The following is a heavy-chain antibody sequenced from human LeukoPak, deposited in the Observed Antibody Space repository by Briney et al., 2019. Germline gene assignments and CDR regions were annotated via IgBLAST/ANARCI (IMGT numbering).Heavy chain of an antibody. CDR3: ARDLPLRPDYYDSSGYYGRRAGVSAFDI. J-gene: IGHJ3*02. Sequence: PGGSLRLSCAASGFTFSSYAMSWVRQAPGKGLEWVSAISGSGGSTYYADSVKGRFTISRDNSKNTLYLQMNSLRAEDTAVYYCARDLPLRPDYYDSSGYYGRRAGVSAFDIWGQGTMVTVSS. D-gene: IGHD3-22*01. V-gene: IGHV3-23*01. CDR1: GFTFSSYA. CDR2: ISGSGGST.